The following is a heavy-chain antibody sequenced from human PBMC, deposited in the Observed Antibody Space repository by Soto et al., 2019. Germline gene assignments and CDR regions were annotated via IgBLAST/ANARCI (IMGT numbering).Heavy chain of an antibody. CDR2: INPSGGST. CDR1: GYTFTSYY. J-gene: IGHJ6*02. D-gene: IGHD3-3*01. V-gene: IGHV1-46*01. CDR3: ASIVLRFLEWSEGCLVV. Sequence: ASVKVSCKASGYTFTSYYMHWVRQAPGQGLEWMGIINPSGGSTSYAQKFQGRVTMTRDTSTSTVYMELSSLRSEDTAVYYCASIVLRFLEWSEGCLVVWGQGTTVTVSS.